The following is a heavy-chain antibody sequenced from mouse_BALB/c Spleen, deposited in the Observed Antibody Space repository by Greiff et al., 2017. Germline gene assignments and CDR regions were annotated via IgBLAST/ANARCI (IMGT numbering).Heavy chain of an antibody. D-gene: IGHD1-1*01. Sequence: QVQLKESGPGLVAPSQSLSITCTVSGFSLTSYDISWIRQPPGKGLEWLGVIWTGGGTNYNSAFMSRLSISKDNSKSQVFLKMNSLQTDDTAIYYCVRDLRDGAMDYWGQGTSVTVSS. CDR3: VRDLRDGAMDY. CDR1: GFSLTSYD. CDR2: IWTGGGT. J-gene: IGHJ4*01. V-gene: IGHV2-9-2*01.